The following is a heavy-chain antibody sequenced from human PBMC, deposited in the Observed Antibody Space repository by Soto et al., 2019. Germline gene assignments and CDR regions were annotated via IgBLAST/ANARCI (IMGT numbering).Heavy chain of an antibody. J-gene: IGHJ4*02. CDR3: AKAFYSRNAGEVFDS. CDR2: IWYDGSNK. V-gene: IGHV3-33*06. Sequence: PGGSLRLSCAASGFTFSSYGMHWVRQAPGKGLEWVAVIWYDGSNKYYADSVKGRFTISRDNSKDTLYLQMDSLRADDTAVYYCAKAFYSRNAGEVFDSWGQGALVTVSS. D-gene: IGHD3-16*01. CDR1: GFTFSSYG.